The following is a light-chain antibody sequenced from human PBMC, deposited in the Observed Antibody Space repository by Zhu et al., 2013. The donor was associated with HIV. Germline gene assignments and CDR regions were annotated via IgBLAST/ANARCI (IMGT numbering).Light chain of an antibody. CDR1: KLGDKY. J-gene: IGLJ2*01. CDR3: QAWDSNTGGV. Sequence: SYELSQPPSVSVSPGQTASITCSGDKLGDKYACWYQQKPGQSPALVIYQDNKRPSGIPERLSGSNSGNTATLTISGTQAVDEADYYCQAWDSNTGGVFGGGTKLTV. CDR2: QDN. V-gene: IGLV3-1*01.